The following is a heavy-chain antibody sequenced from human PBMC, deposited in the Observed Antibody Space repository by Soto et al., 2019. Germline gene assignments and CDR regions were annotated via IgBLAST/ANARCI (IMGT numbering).Heavy chain of an antibody. CDR2: IYYSGST. Sequence: SETLSLTCTGSGGSISSGDYYWSWIRQPPGKGLEWIGYIYYSGSTYYNPSLKSRVTISVDTSKNQFSLKLSSVTAADTAVYYCARDPSRLPSNRWFDPWGQGTLVTVSS. J-gene: IGHJ5*01. D-gene: IGHD4-17*01. CDR3: ARDPSRLPSNRWFDP. CDR1: GGSISSGDYY. V-gene: IGHV4-30-4*01.